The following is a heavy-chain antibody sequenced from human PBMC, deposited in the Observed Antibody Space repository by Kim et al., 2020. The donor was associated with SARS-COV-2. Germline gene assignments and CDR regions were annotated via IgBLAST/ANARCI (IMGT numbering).Heavy chain of an antibody. CDR1: GFTFTSSA. Sequence: SVKVSCKASGFTFTSSAVQWVRQARGQRLEWIGWIVVGSGNTNYAQKFQERVTITRDMSTSTAYMELSSLRSEDTAVYYCAAAWNEVHTRPIAVADTYYYGMDVWGQGTTVTVSS. CDR3: AAAWNEVHTRPIAVADTYYYGMDV. J-gene: IGHJ6*02. CDR2: IVVGSGNT. D-gene: IGHD6-19*01. V-gene: IGHV1-58*01.